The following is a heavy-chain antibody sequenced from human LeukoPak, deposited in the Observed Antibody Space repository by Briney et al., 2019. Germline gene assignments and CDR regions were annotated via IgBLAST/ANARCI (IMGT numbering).Heavy chain of an antibody. CDR1: GFTVSSNY. CDR2: IYSGGNT. Sequence: GGSLRLSCAASGFTVSSNYMSWVRQAPGKGLEWVSVIYSGGNTYYADSVEGRFTISRDNSKNTLYLQMNSLRAEDTAVYYCARVGTYGSGSYLSWLDYWGQGTLVTVSS. J-gene: IGHJ4*02. CDR3: ARVGTYGSGSYLSWLDY. D-gene: IGHD3-10*01. V-gene: IGHV3-66*01.